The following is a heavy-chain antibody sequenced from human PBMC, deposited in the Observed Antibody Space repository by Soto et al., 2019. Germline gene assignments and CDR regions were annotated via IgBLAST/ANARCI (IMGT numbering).Heavy chain of an antibody. D-gene: IGHD6-19*01. CDR1: GFTFSSYA. CDR3: AKDRYSSGRYGRLNYFDY. V-gene: IGHV3-23*01. Sequence: EVQLLESGGGLVQPGGSLRLSCAASGFTFSSYAMTWVRQAPGKGLEWVSVISGSGSGTYYADSVKGRFTMSRDNSKNTLYLQMNSLKPEDTGVYYCAKDRYSSGRYGRLNYFDYWGQGTLVTVSS. CDR2: ISGSGSGT. J-gene: IGHJ4*02.